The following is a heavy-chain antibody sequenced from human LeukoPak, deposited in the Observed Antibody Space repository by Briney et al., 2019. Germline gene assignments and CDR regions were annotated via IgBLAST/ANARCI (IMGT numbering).Heavy chain of an antibody. CDR3: AREPVEGVNDAFDI. V-gene: IGHV3-48*04. D-gene: IGHD3-16*01. CDR2: SNGGGRTI. Sequence: PGGSLRLSCAASGFIFSSYSMNWVRQAPGKGLEWVSYSNGGGRTIFYADSVKGRFTISRDNAKNSLYLQMNSLRAEDTAVYYCAREPVEGVNDAFDIWGQGTMVTVPS. CDR1: GFIFSSYS. J-gene: IGHJ3*02.